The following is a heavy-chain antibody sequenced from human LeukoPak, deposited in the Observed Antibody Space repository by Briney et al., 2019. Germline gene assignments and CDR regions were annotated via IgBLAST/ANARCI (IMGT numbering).Heavy chain of an antibody. J-gene: IGHJ6*02. V-gene: IGHV5-51*01. Sequence: GESLKISCKGSGYSFTSYWIGWVRQMPGKGLEWMGIVYPGDSDTRYSPSFQGQVTISADKSISTAYLQWSSLKASDTAMYYCARSVWFGEFAGYYYGMDVWGQGTTVTVSS. CDR2: VYPGDSDT. CDR1: GYSFTSYW. CDR3: ARSVWFGEFAGYYYGMDV. D-gene: IGHD3-10*01.